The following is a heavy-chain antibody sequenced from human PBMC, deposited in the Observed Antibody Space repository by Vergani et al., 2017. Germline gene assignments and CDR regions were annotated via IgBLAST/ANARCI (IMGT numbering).Heavy chain of an antibody. J-gene: IGHJ4*02. CDR2: INPSGGST. V-gene: IGHV1-46*03. D-gene: IGHD3-22*01. CDR1: GYTFTSYY. Sequence: QVQLVQSGAEVKKPGASVKVSCKASGYTFTSYYMHWVRQAPGQGLEWMGIINPSGGSTSYAQKFQGRVTRTRDTSPGTVYMELSSLRSEDTAVYYCARDLAVADYYDSSGYYYEDYWGQGTLVTVSS. CDR3: ARDLAVADYYDSSGYYYEDY.